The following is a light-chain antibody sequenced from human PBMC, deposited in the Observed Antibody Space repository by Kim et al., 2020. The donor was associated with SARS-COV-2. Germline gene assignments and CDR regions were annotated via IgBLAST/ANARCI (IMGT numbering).Light chain of an antibody. CDR2: GRN. CDR3: QSRDSGGNVL. J-gene: IGLJ2*01. V-gene: IGLV3-19*01. Sequence: SSELTQDPAVSVALGQTVRITCQGDSLRSYYATWYQQRPRQAPVLVIYGRNNRPSGISDRFSGSSSGNTASLTISGAQAEDEADFYCQSRDSGGNVLLGGGTKRTVL. CDR1: SLRSYY.